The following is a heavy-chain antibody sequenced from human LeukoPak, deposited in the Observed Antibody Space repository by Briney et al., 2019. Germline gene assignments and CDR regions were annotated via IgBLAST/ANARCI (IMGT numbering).Heavy chain of an antibody. CDR3: AKDLRFLYAFDI. Sequence: GRSLRLSCAASGFTFSSYAMHWVRQAPGKGLEWVAFIRYDGSNKYYADSVKGRFTISRDNSKNTLYLQMNSLRAEDTAVYYCAKDLRFLYAFDIWGQGTMVTVSS. V-gene: IGHV3-30*02. D-gene: IGHD2-21*01. CDR2: IRYDGSNK. J-gene: IGHJ3*02. CDR1: GFTFSSYA.